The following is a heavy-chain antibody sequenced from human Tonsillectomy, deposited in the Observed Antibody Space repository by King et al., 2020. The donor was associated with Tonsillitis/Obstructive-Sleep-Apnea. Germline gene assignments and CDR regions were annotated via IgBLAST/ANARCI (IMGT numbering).Heavy chain of an antibody. D-gene: IGHD3-10*01. J-gene: IGHJ4*02. V-gene: IGHV4-39*01. Sequence: QLQESGPGLVKPSETLSLTCTVSGGSISSSSYYWGWIRQPPGKGLEWIGTIYYTGSTYYSPSLKSRVTISVDTSKNQFSLKLSSVTAADTAVYYCARQAGEFDYWGQGTLVTVSS. CDR1: GGSISSSSYY. CDR2: IYYTGST. CDR3: ARQAGEFDY.